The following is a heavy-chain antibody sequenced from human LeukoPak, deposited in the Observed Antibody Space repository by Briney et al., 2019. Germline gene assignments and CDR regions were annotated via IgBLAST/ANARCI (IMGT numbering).Heavy chain of an antibody. CDR2: IKSKTDGETT. Sequence: GGSLRLSCVDSGFTFTNAWMSWARKAPGKGLEWIGRIKSKTDGETTNYAEPVRGRFTISRDDSKSAVYLQMNSLKIEDTAVYYCTTDLGTYYHGSQRLIPIDYWGQGTLVTVSS. D-gene: IGHD3-10*01. J-gene: IGHJ4*02. V-gene: IGHV3-15*01. CDR3: TTDLGTYYHGSQRLIPIDY. CDR1: GFTFTNAW.